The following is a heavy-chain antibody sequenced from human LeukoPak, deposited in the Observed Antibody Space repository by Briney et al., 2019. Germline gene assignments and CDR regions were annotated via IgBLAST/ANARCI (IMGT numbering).Heavy chain of an antibody. CDR1: GLTFSDYW. V-gene: IGHV3-74*01. Sequence: GGSLRLSCAVSGLTFSDYWMHWVRQAPGKGLVWVSRISNDGTSTSYADSVKGRFTISRDNAKNSLYLQMNSLRAEDTAVYYCARAARSGYPYWGQGTLVTLSS. CDR3: ARAARSGYPY. J-gene: IGHJ4*02. D-gene: IGHD3-22*01. CDR2: ISNDGTST.